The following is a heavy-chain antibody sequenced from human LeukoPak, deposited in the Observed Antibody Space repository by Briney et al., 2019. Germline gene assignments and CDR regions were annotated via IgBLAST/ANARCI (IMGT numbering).Heavy chain of an antibody. CDR3: ANGEYCSGGYCYSN. Sequence: ASVKVSCKTSGYTFTGYYVHWVRQAPGQGLKWMGRINPKSGGTNYARKFQGRVTMTRDTSISTAYMELSSLKSDDTAVYYCANGEYCSGGYCYSNWGQGTLVTVSS. CDR2: INPKSGGT. V-gene: IGHV1-2*06. D-gene: IGHD2-15*01. CDR1: GYTFTGYY. J-gene: IGHJ4*02.